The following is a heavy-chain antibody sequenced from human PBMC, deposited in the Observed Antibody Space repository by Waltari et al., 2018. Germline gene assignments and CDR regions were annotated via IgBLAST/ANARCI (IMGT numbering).Heavy chain of an antibody. D-gene: IGHD3-10*01. Sequence: EVQLVESGGGLVKPGGSLRLSCAASGFSFSNAWMSWVRQAPGKGLEWVGRIKTQTDGGTTDHAAPVKGRFTFSRDESKNMLYLQMNSLKTEDTAVYYCTTFGMTRGVDYWGQGTLVTVSS. J-gene: IGHJ4*02. CDR2: IKTQTDGGTT. CDR3: TTFGMTRGVDY. V-gene: IGHV3-15*01. CDR1: GFSFSNAW.